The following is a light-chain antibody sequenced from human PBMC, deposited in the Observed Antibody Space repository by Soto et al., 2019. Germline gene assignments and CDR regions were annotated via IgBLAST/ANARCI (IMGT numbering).Light chain of an antibody. V-gene: IGKV3-11*01. J-gene: IGKJ5*01. CDR3: QQRSNWPPIT. CDR2: DVS. CDR1: QSVSSY. Sequence: EIVLTQSPGTLSLSPGERATLSCRASQSVSSYLAWYQQKPGQAPRLLIYDVSNRATGIPARFSGSGFGTDFTLTISSLEPEDAAVYYCQQRSNWPPITFGQGTRLEI.